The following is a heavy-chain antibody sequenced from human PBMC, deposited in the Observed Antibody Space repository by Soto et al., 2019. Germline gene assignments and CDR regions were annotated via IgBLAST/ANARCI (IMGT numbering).Heavy chain of an antibody. Sequence: GASVKVSCKASGGTFSSYAISWVRQAPGQGLEWMGGIIPIFGTANYAQKFQGRVTITADESTSTAYMELSSLRSEDTAVYYCARDYRAAGIHGMDVWGQGTTVTGSS. CDR3: ARDYRAAGIHGMDV. CDR2: IIPIFGTA. CDR1: GGTFSSYA. J-gene: IGHJ6*02. D-gene: IGHD6-13*01. V-gene: IGHV1-69*13.